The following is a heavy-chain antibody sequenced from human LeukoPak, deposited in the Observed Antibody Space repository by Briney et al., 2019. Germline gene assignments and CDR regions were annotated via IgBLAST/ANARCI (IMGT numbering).Heavy chain of an antibody. D-gene: IGHD6-13*01. J-gene: IGHJ4*02. V-gene: IGHV3-23*01. CDR3: AKSPAGSSWPSIDY. CDR1: GFTFSNYA. CDR2: ISGSGGST. Sequence: LAGGSLRLSCEASGFTFSNYAMSWVRQAPGKGLECISRISGSGGSTYYRDSVKGRFTVSRDNSKNTLYLQMNSLRAEDTAVYYCAKSPAGSSWPSIDYWGQGTLVTVSS.